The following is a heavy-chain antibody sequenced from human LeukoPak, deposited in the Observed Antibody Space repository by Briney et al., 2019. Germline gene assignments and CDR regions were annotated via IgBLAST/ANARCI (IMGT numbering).Heavy chain of an antibody. J-gene: IGHJ4*02. CDR1: GFTFDDYA. CDR2: ISWNSGSI. V-gene: IGHV3-9*01. Sequence: GGSLRLSCAASGFTFDDYAMHWVRQAPGKGLEWVSGISWNSGSIGYADSVKGRFTISRDNAKNSLYLQMNSLRAEDTALYYCAKDIARLDIVATMLDYWGQGTLVTVSS. CDR3: AKDIARLDIVATMLDY. D-gene: IGHD5-12*01.